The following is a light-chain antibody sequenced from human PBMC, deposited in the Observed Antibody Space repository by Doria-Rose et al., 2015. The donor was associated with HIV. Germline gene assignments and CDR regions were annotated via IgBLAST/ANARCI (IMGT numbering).Light chain of an antibody. Sequence: VLTPPPSVSVAPGKTARIPCGGNNIGSKHVHWYQHKPGRAPVLVIYLDNDRPSGIPERFSGSTSGNTATLTISRVEARDEADYYFQVWDSSRVVLGGGTKLTV. J-gene: IGLJ3*02. CDR3: QVWDSSRVV. V-gene: IGLV3-21*04. CDR2: LDN. CDR1: NIGSKH.